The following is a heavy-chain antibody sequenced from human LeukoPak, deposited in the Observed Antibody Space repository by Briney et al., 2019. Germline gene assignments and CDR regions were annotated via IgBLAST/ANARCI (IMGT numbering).Heavy chain of an antibody. V-gene: IGHV4-39*07. Sequence: SETLSLTCTVSGGSISSSSYYWGWIRQPPGKGLEWIGSIYYSGSTYYNPSLKSRVTISVDTSKNQFSLKLSSVTAADTAVYYCAAGGVVTRAFDIWGQGTMVTVSS. J-gene: IGHJ3*02. CDR2: IYYSGST. D-gene: IGHD3-3*01. CDR1: GGSISSSSYY. CDR3: AAGGVVTRAFDI.